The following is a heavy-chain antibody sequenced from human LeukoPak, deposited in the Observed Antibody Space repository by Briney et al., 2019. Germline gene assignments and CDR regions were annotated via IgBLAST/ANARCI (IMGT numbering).Heavy chain of an antibody. Sequence: PSETLSLTCTVSGGSISSYYWSWIRQPAGKGLEWIGRIYTSGSTNYNPSLKSRVTMSVDTSKNQFSLKLSSVTAADTAVYYCARGGYCSSTSCQRGWFDPWGQGTLVTVSS. D-gene: IGHD2-2*01. CDR1: GGSISSYY. CDR2: IYTSGST. V-gene: IGHV4-4*07. J-gene: IGHJ5*02. CDR3: ARGGYCSSTSCQRGWFDP.